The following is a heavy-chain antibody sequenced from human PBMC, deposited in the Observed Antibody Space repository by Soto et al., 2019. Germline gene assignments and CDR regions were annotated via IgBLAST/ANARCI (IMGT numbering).Heavy chain of an antibody. CDR1: GYTFTGYY. Sequence: ASVKVSCKASGYTFTGYYMHWVRQAPGQGLEWMGWINPNSGGTNYAQKFQGWVTMTRDTSISTAYMELSRLRSDDTAVYYCARNRDYDFWSGYFSLLYWGQRTLVTVS. J-gene: IGHJ4*02. V-gene: IGHV1-2*04. D-gene: IGHD3-3*01. CDR3: ARNRDYDFWSGYFSLLY. CDR2: INPNSGGT.